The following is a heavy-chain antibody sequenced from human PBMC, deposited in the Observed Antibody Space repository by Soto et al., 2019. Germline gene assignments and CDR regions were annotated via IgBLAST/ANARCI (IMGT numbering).Heavy chain of an antibody. CDR3: ARDFSLTTVTNGAFDI. D-gene: IGHD4-17*01. J-gene: IGHJ3*02. Sequence: VQLLQWGAGLLKPSETLSLTCAVYGGSFSGYYWSWIRQPPGKGLEWIGEINHSGSTNYNPSLKSRVTISVDTSKNQFSLKLSSVTAADTAVYYCARDFSLTTVTNGAFDIWGQGTMVTVSS. CDR1: GGSFSGYY. CDR2: INHSGST. V-gene: IGHV4-34*01.